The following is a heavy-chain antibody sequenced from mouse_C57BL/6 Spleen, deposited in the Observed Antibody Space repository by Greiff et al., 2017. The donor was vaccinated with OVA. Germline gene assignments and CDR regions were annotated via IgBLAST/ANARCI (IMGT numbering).Heavy chain of an antibody. CDR2: IYPRDGST. Sequence: VKLVESGPELVKPGASVKLSCKASGYTFTSYDINWVKQRPGQGLEWIGWIYPRDGSTKYNEKFKGKATLTVDTSSSTAYMELHSLTSEDSAVYFCARSDSDYFDYWGQGTTLTVSS. D-gene: IGHD3-2*01. CDR1: GYTFTSYD. CDR3: ARSDSDYFDY. V-gene: IGHV1-85*01. J-gene: IGHJ2*01.